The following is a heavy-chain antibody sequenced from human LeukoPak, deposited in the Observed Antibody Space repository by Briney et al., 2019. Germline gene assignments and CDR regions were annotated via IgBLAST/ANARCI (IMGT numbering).Heavy chain of an antibody. J-gene: IGHJ5*02. Sequence: SETLSLTCAVSGGSISSSNWWSWVRQPPGKGLEWIGEIYHSGSTNYNPSLKSRVTISVDKSKNQFSLKLSSVTAADTAVYYCARAVGEGSLSSSWYFNWFDPWGQGTLVTVSS. V-gene: IGHV4-4*02. D-gene: IGHD6-13*01. CDR1: GGSISSSNW. CDR2: IYHSGST. CDR3: ARAVGEGSLSSSWYFNWFDP.